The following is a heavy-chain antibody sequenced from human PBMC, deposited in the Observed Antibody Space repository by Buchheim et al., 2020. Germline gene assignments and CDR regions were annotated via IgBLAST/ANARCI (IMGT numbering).Heavy chain of an antibody. CDR1: GFTFSSYA. CDR2: ISGSGGST. CDR3: AKVGWYDYGDYQRGYFDY. D-gene: IGHD4-17*01. V-gene: IGHV3-23*01. Sequence: EVQLLESGGGLVQPGGSLRLSCAASGFTFSSYAMSWVRQAPGKGLEWVSAISGSGGSTYYAASVKGRFTISRANSKNTLYLQMNSLRAEDTAVYYCAKVGWYDYGDYQRGYFDYWGQGTL. J-gene: IGHJ4*02.